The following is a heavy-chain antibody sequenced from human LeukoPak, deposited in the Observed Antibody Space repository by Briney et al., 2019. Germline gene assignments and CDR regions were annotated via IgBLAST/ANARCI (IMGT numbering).Heavy chain of an antibody. D-gene: IGHD3-9*01. V-gene: IGHV4-59*01. J-gene: IGHJ4*02. CDR3: ARGGDILTGYYSFDY. Sequence: SETLSLTCTVSGGSISSYYWSWIRQPPGKGLEWIGYIHYSGSTNYHPSLKSRVTISVDTSKSQFSLKLSSVTAADTAVYYCARGGDILTGYYSFDYWGQGTPVTVSS. CDR1: GGSISSYY. CDR2: IHYSGST.